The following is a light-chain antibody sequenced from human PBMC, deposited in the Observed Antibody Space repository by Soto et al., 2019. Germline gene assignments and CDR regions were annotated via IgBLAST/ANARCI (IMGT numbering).Light chain of an antibody. CDR1: QSVNSY. Sequence: EKVMTQSPATLSMSPGERATLSCRASQSVNSYLAWYQQKPGQAPRLLIYGASTRATGIPARFSGSGSGTEFTLTIRSLQSEDFTRYYRQENTIRSTSTFGQGSKVDI. V-gene: IGKV3-15*01. CDR2: GAS. J-gene: IGKJ1*01. CDR3: QENTIRSTST.